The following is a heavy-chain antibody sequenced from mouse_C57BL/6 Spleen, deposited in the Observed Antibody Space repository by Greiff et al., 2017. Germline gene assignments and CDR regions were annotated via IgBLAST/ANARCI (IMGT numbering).Heavy chain of an antibody. Sequence: QVQLQQPGAELVKPGASVKLSCKASGYTFTSYWMPWVKQRPGQGLEWIGEIDPSDSYTNYNQKFKGKATLTVDTSSSTAYMQLSSLTSEDSAVYYCARYDYGSFDVWGTGTTVTVSS. V-gene: IGHV1-50*01. D-gene: IGHD2-12*01. J-gene: IGHJ1*03. CDR3: ARYDYGSFDV. CDR1: GYTFTSYW. CDR2: IDPSDSYT.